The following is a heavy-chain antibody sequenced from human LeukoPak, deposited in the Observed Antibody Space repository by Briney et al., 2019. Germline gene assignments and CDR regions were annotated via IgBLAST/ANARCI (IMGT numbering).Heavy chain of an antibody. CDR2: IYYSGST. D-gene: IGHD3-22*01. V-gene: IGHV4-30-4*01. CDR3: ARVGGYSPYYYYGMDV. J-gene: IGHJ6*02. CDR1: GGSISSGDYY. Sequence: SETLSLTCTVSGGSISSGDYYWSWIRQPPGKGLGWIGYIYYSGSTYYNPSLKSRVTISVDTSKNQFSLKLSSVTAADTAVYYCARVGGYSPYYYYGMDVWGQGTTVTVSS.